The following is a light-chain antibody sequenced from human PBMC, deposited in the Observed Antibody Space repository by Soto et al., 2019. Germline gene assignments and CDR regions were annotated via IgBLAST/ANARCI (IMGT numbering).Light chain of an antibody. Sequence: SYELTQPPSVSVSPGQTASITCSGDKLGDKYACWYQQKQGQSPVLVIYQDSKRPSGIPERFSGSNSGNTATLTISGTQAMDEADYYCQAWDSSTARVVFGGGTKLTVL. CDR3: QAWDSSTARVV. CDR2: QDS. J-gene: IGLJ2*01. CDR1: KLGDKY. V-gene: IGLV3-1*01.